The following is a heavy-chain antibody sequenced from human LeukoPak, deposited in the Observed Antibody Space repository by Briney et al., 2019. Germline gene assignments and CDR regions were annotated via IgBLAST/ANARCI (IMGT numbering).Heavy chain of an antibody. J-gene: IGHJ4*02. Sequence: GGSLRLSCAASGFTFSTYSMNWVPQAPGKGLEWVSYISSSSGTIYYADSVKGRFTISRDNTKNSLFLQMNSLRDEDTAVYYCARKTPPDYWGQGTLVTVSS. CDR1: GFTFSTYS. V-gene: IGHV3-48*02. CDR3: ARKTPPDY. CDR2: ISSSSGTI.